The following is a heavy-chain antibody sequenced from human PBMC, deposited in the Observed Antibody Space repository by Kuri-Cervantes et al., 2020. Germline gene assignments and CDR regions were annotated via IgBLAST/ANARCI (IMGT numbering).Heavy chain of an antibody. CDR1: GCTFSSYA. CDR2: ISYDGSRK. V-gene: IGHV3-30-3*01. Sequence: GESLKIPCPSSGCTFSSYAMHWVRQAPGKRLEWVAVISYDGSRKYYADSVKGRFTISRNNSKNTLDLQINSLRDEDTAVYYCACPQRYHVGATSPIYFDYWGQGTLVTVSS. J-gene: IGHJ4*02. D-gene: IGHD1-26*01. CDR3: ACPQRYHVGATSPIYFDY.